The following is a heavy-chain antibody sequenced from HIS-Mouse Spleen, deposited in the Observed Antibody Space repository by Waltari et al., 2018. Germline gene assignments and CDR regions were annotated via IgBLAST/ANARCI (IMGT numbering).Heavy chain of an antibody. J-gene: IGHJ5*02. CDR3: ARKRTASGWFDP. D-gene: IGHD2-21*02. Sequence: QLQLQESGPGLVKPSESLSLTCTVSGCSISSSGYYWGWIRQPPGKGLGWIGSIYYSGSTYYNPSLKSRVSISVDTSKNQFSLKLRAVTAADTAVYYCARKRTASGWFDPWGQGTLVTVSS. V-gene: IGHV4-39*01. CDR2: IYYSGST. CDR1: GCSISSSGYY.